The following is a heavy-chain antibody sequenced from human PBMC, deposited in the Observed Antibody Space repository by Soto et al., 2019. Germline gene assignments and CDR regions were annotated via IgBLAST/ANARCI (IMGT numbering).Heavy chain of an antibody. CDR2: MNPNSGNT. V-gene: IGHV1-8*01. Sequence: ASVKVSCKASGYTFTSYDINWVRQATGQGLEWMGWMNPNSGNTGYAQKFQGRVTMTRNTSISTAYMELSSLKTEDTAMYYCTAHRSSLTMRRGVIIGDYYYNGMDVWGQGTAVTVS. CDR3: TAHRSSLTMRRGVIIGDYYYNGMDV. D-gene: IGHD3-10*01. CDR1: GYTFTSYD. J-gene: IGHJ6*02.